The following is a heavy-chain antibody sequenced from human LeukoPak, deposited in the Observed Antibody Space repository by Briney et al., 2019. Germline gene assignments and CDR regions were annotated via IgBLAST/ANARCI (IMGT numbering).Heavy chain of an antibody. J-gene: IGHJ5*02. CDR2: IYSGGST. CDR3: ASRATVTTDRFWFDP. D-gene: IGHD4-11*01. Sequence: GGSLRLSCAASGFTVSSNYMSWVRQAPGKGLEWVSVIYSGGSTYYADFVKGRFTISRDNSKNTLYLQMNSLRAEDTAVYYCASRATVTTDRFWFDPWGQGTLVTVFS. V-gene: IGHV3-53*01. CDR1: GFTVSSNY.